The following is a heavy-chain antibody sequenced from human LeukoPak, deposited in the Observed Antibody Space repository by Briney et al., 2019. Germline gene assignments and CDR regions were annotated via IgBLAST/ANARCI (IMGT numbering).Heavy chain of an antibody. J-gene: IGHJ4*02. CDR3: AKIGDASVVDY. V-gene: IGHV3-23*01. D-gene: IGHD3-16*01. CDR2: ISGSSGNT. Sequence: GGSLRFSCAASGFTLMNYAMNWVRQARGKGLEWVSAISGSSGNTYYADSVKGRFTISRDTSKNTLYLQMNSLRAEDTAVYYCAKIGDASVVDYWGQGTLVTVSS. CDR1: GFTLMNYA.